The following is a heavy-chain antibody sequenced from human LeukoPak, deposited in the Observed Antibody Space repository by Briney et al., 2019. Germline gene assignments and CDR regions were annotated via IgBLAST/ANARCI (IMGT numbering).Heavy chain of an antibody. J-gene: IGHJ4*02. V-gene: IGHV3-11*04. CDR2: ISSSGSTI. CDR3: ASLDYYDSSGYERIDY. Sequence: IPGGSLRLSCAASGFTFSDYYMSWIRQAPGKGLEWVSYISSSGSTIYYADSVKGRFTISRDNAKNSLYLQMNSLRAEDTAVYYCASLDYYDSSGYERIDYWGQGTLVTVSS. CDR1: GFTFSDYY. D-gene: IGHD3-22*01.